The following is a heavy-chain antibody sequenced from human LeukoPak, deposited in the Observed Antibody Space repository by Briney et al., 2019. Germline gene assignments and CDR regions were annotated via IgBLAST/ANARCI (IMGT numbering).Heavy chain of an antibody. CDR1: GGTFSSYA. Sequence: GSSVKVSCKASGGTFSSYAISWVRQAPGQGLEWMGGIIPIFGTANYAQKFQGRVTITADEPTSTAYMELSSLRSEDTAVYYCARGTPGSSSWYRSYFDYWGQGTLVTVSS. V-gene: IGHV1-69*01. J-gene: IGHJ4*02. D-gene: IGHD6-13*01. CDR2: IIPIFGTA. CDR3: ARGTPGSSSWYRSYFDY.